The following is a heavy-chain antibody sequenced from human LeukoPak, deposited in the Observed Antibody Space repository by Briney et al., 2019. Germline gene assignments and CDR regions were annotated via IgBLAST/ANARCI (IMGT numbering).Heavy chain of an antibody. J-gene: IGHJ5*02. CDR1: GGTFSSYT. D-gene: IGHD1-26*01. V-gene: IGHV1-69*02. CDR3: ARCRIVGATHNDP. CDR2: IIPILGIA. Sequence: SVKVSCKASGGTFSSYTISWVRQAPGQGLEWMGRIIPILGIANYAQKFQGRVTIAADKSTSTAYMELSSLRSEDTAVYYCARCRIVGATHNDPWGQGTLVTVSS.